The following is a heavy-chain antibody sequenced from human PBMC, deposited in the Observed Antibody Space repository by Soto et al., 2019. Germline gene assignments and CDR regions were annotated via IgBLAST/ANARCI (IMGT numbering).Heavy chain of an antibody. J-gene: IGHJ6*02. CDR2: IYHSGST. D-gene: IGHD3-10*01. CDR1: GGSISSGGYS. Sequence: SETLSLTCAVSGGSISSGGYSWSWIRQPPGKGLEWIGYIYHSGSTYYNPSLKSRVTISVDRSKNQFSLKLSSVTAADTAVYYCARQRFGELLLGYYYGMDVWGQGTTVTVSS. V-gene: IGHV4-30-2*01. CDR3: ARQRFGELLLGYYYGMDV.